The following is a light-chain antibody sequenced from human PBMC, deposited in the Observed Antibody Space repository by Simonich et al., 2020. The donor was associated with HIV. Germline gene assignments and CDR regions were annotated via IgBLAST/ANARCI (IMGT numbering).Light chain of an antibody. Sequence: DIQMTQSPSTLSASLGDRVTITGRASQSVSTWVAWYQQKPGKAPKLRIYKASSLESGVPLRFSGSGSGTDYILTISSLQPEDFATYYCQQYYNTPYTFGQGTKLEIK. CDR2: KAS. CDR3: QQYYNTPYT. CDR1: QSVSTW. J-gene: IGKJ2*01. V-gene: IGKV1-5*03.